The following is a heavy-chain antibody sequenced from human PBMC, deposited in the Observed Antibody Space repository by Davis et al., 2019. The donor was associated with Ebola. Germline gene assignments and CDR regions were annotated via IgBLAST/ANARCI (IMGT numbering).Heavy chain of an antibody. CDR3: ARDTPTVTISRNYYYYGMDV. CDR1: GYTFTSYA. CDR2: INAGNGNT. J-gene: IGHJ6*02. V-gene: IGHV1-3*01. D-gene: IGHD4-17*01. Sequence: ASVKVSCKASGYTFTSYAMHWVRQAPGQRLEWMGWINAGNGNTKYSQKFQGRVTMTRDTSISTAYMELSRLRSDDTAVYYCARDTPTVTISRNYYYYGMDVWGQGTTVTVSS.